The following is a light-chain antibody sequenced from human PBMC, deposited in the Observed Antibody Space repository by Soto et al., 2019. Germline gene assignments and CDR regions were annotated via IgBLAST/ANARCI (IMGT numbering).Light chain of an antibody. V-gene: IGKV3-20*01. J-gene: IGKJ2*01. CDR2: GAS. CDR1: QNVSRNF. Sequence: EIVLTQSPGTLSLSPGERVTLSCRASQNVSRNFLAWYQQKPGQAPRLLIYGASYRATGVPDRFSGSGSGTAFTLTISRLESDDFSVYYCQQVDSSLVYTFGQGTKLEIK. CDR3: QQVDSSLVYT.